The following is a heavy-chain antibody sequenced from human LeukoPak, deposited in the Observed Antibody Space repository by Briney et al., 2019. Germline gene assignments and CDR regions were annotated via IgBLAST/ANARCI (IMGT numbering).Heavy chain of an antibody. J-gene: IGHJ4*02. D-gene: IGHD3-10*01. CDR2: IYYSGST. V-gene: IGHV4-59*08. CDR1: GGSFGTYY. Sequence: SETLSLTCTVSGGSFGTYYWSWIRQPPGKGLEWIGDIYYSGSTNYNPSLKSRVTISVDTSKNQFSLKLSSVTAADTAVYYCAATMVRGVHTHFDYWGQGTLVTVSS. CDR3: AATMVRGVHTHFDY.